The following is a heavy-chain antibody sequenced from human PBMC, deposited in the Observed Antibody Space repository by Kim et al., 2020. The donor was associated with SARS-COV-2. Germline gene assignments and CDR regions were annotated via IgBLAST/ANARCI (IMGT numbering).Heavy chain of an antibody. CDR3: ARSVVRGVIITWFDP. D-gene: IGHD3-10*01. CDR2: IYYSGST. CDR1: GGSVSSGSYY. V-gene: IGHV4-61*01. Sequence: SETLSLTCTVSGGSVSSGSYYWSWIRQPPGKGLEWIGYIYYSGSTNYNPSLKSRVTISVDTSKNQFSLKLSSVTAADTAVYYCARSVVRGVIITWFDPWGQGTLVTVSS. J-gene: IGHJ5*02.